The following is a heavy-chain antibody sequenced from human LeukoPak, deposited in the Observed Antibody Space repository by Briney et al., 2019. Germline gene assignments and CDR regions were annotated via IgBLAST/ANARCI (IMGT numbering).Heavy chain of an antibody. CDR1: GFTVSSNY. D-gene: IGHD3-22*01. CDR2: IYSGGST. Sequence: GGSLRLSCAASGFTVSSNYMSWVRQAPGKGLEWVSVIYSGGSTYYADSVKGRFTISRDNSKNTLYLQMNSLRAEDTAVYYCARDHYDSSGYYVGYYYGMDVWGQGTTVTVSS. V-gene: IGHV3-53*05. CDR3: ARDHYDSSGYYVGYYYGMDV. J-gene: IGHJ6*02.